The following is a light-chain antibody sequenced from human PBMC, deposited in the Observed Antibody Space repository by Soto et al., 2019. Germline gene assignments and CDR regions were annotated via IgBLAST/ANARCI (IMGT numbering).Light chain of an antibody. J-gene: IGLJ2*01. CDR3: SSYAGSNNLVV. CDR1: SSDVGDYNY. Sequence: QSALTQPPSASGSPGQSVTISCTGTSSDVGDYNYVYWYQQHPGKAPKLMIYDVTKRPSGVPDRFSGSKSGNTASLTVSGLQADDEADYYCSSYAGSNNLVVFGGGTKVTVL. V-gene: IGLV2-8*01. CDR2: DVT.